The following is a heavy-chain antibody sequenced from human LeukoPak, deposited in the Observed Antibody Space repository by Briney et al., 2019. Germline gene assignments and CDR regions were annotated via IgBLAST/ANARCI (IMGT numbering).Heavy chain of an antibody. Sequence: SVKVSCKASGYTFTSYGISWVRQAPGQGLEWMGWISAYNGNTNYAQKLQGRVTMTTDTSTSTAYLELSSLRSEDTAVYYCARLYYYGSGSASDVDYWGQGTLVTVSS. CDR2: ISAYNGNT. J-gene: IGHJ4*02. V-gene: IGHV1-18*01. CDR1: GYTFTSYG. D-gene: IGHD3-10*01. CDR3: ARLYYYGSGSASDVDY.